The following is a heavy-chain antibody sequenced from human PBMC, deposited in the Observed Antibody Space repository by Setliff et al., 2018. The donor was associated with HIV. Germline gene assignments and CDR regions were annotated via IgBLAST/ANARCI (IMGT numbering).Heavy chain of an antibody. J-gene: IGHJ4*02. CDR1: GFTFSNAW. Sequence: SGGSLRLSCAASGFTFSNAWMSWVRQAPGKGLEWVGRIKSKSAGGTSDYTAPVKGRFTISRDDSKNMLYLQMNSLKMEDTAVYYCTTGGGGADWGQGTLVTVSS. D-gene: IGHD3-16*01. V-gene: IGHV3-15*01. CDR2: IKSKSAGGTS. CDR3: TTGGGGAD.